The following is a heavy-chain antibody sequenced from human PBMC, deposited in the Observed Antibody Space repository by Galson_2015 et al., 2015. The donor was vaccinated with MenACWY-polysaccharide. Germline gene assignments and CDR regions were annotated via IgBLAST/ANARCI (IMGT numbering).Heavy chain of an antibody. D-gene: IGHD4-23*01. CDR1: GGTFDSYA. V-gene: IGHV1-69*04. Sequence: SVKVSCKASGGTFDSYAIYWVRQAPGQGLEWKGRIIPIFGTNYAQKFQGRVTITADKSTSTAYMELNSLRSEDTAVYYCARVSCGGNNCYFGHWGQGTLVTVSS. J-gene: IGHJ4*02. CDR2: IIPIFGT. CDR3: ARVSCGGNNCYFGH.